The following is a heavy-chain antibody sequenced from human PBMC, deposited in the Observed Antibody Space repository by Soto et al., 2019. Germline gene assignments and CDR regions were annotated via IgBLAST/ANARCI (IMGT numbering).Heavy chain of an antibody. Sequence: SETLSLTCTVSGGSIINYFWSWIRQPPGKGLEWIGYIYYSGSTNYNPSLKSRVTISVDTSKNQFSLKLSSVTVADTAMYYCARGSSGWYGLFDYWGQGALVTVSS. CDR2: IYYSGST. D-gene: IGHD6-19*01. CDR1: GGSIINYF. CDR3: ARGSSGWYGLFDY. J-gene: IGHJ4*02. V-gene: IGHV4-59*01.